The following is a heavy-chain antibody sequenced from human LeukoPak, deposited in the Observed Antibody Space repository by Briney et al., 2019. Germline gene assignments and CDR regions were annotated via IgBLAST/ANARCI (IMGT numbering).Heavy chain of an antibody. D-gene: IGHD3-10*01. CDR2: ITYDGYYK. V-gene: IGHV3-30*03. Sequence: GGSLRLSCAASGFTFTSYGMHCVRQAPGKGLEWVALITYDGYYKYYSDSVKGRFTISSDTSKNTLYLQMNSLRAEDTAVYYCARDLSPVVRASPMGYWGQGTLVTVSS. J-gene: IGHJ4*02. CDR1: GFTFTSYG. CDR3: ARDLSPVVRASPMGY.